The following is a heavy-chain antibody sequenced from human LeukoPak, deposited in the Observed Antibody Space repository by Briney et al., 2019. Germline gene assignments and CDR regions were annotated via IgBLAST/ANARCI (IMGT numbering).Heavy chain of an antibody. CDR2: ISYDGSNK. V-gene: IGHV3-30-3*01. CDR1: GFTFSNYA. Sequence: PGGALRLSCTTSGFTFSNYALHWVRQAQGKGLEWVAIISYDGSNKYYAESVKGRFTISRDKSKNTLYVQMSLLRPDDTAVYYCARDGGAYFDYWGQGTLVTVSP. CDR3: ARDGGAYFDY. J-gene: IGHJ4*02. D-gene: IGHD1-26*01.